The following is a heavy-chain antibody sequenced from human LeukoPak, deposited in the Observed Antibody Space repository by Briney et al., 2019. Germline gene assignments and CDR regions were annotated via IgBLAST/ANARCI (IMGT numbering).Heavy chain of an antibody. D-gene: IGHD4-17*01. V-gene: IGHV4-34*01. J-gene: IGHJ4*02. CDR1: GGSFSGYY. Sequence: SETLSLTCAVYGGSFSGYYWSWIRQPPGKGLEWIGEINHSGSTNYNPSLKSRVTISVDTSKNQFSLKLSPVTAADTAVYYCARVEVDYGDYADYWGQGTLVTVSS. CDR2: INHSGST. CDR3: ARVEVDYGDYADY.